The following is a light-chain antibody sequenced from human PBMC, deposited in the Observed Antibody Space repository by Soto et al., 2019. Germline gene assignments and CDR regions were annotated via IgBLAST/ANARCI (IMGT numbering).Light chain of an antibody. V-gene: IGKV1-33*01. CDR3: QHCDYPPI. CDR1: QDITSY. CDR2: DAS. J-gene: IGKJ3*01. Sequence: DIQMTQSPSSLSASVGDRVTITCQASQDITSYFNWYQHKQGKAPKLLIYDASILEAGVPPRFSGSGSGTDFTLTISSLQPEDVATYYCQHCDYPPIFGPGTTVHF.